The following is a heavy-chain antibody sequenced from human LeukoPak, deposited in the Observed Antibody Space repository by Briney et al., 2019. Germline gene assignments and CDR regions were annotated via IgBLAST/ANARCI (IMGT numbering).Heavy chain of an antibody. CDR3: ANSYCSSTNCYHFDY. Sequence: SETLSLTCTVSGGSISRTSYYWDWIRQPPGKGLEWIGNVFDSGSTHYNPSLKSRVTISVDTSKNQFSLNLSSVTAADTALYYCANSYCSSTNCYHFDYWGQGTLVTVSS. V-gene: IGHV4-39*01. D-gene: IGHD2-2*01. CDR2: VFDSGST. CDR1: GGSISRTSYY. J-gene: IGHJ4*02.